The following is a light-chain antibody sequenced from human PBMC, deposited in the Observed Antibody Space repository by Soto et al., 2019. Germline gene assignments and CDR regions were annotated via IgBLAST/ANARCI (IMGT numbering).Light chain of an antibody. CDR1: QSVRSNY. Sequence: EIVLKQSPDTLSLSPGERATLSCRPSQSVRSNYLAWYQQKPGQAPRFLIYDASSRATGIPDRFSGSGSGTDFTLTISRLEPEDFAVYYCQHYGSTPLTFGGGTKVDIK. CDR3: QHYGSTPLT. J-gene: IGKJ4*01. CDR2: DAS. V-gene: IGKV3-20*01.